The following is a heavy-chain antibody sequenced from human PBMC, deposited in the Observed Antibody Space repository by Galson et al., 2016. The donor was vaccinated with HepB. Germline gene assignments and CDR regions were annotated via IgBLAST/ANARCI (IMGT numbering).Heavy chain of an antibody. CDR3: ARVRSGYSGYANPYYYGMDV. V-gene: IGHV6-1*01. CDR2: TYYRSKWYN. J-gene: IGHJ6*02. D-gene: IGHD5-12*01. Sequence: CAISGDSVSSNSATWNWIGQSPSRGLEWLGRTYYRSKWYNDYALSVKSRITINPDTSKNQFSLQLNSATPEDTAVYYCARVRSGYSGYANPYYYGMDVWGQGTTVTVSS. CDR1: GDSVSSNSAT.